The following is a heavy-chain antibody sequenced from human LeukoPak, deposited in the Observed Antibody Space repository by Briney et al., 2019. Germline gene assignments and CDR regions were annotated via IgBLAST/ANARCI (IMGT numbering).Heavy chain of an antibody. D-gene: IGHD3-10*02. V-gene: IGHV3-23*01. CDR3: ARGMFTFDI. CDR2: ISSSGLTT. Sequence: SGGSLRLSCSASGFDFAFYSMTWVRQAPGKGLDWVSTISSSGLTTYYADSVKGRFTISRDSSQKMLYPQINSLTADDTATYYCARGMFTFDIWGQGTTVTVSS. J-gene: IGHJ3*02. CDR1: GFDFAFYS.